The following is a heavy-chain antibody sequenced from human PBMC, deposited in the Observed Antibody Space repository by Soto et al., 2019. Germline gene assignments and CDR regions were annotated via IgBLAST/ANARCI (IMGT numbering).Heavy chain of an antibody. CDR3: ARDRDGDGYNTYYFDY. CDR2: ISYDGSNK. D-gene: IGHD5-12*01. Sequence: QVQLVESGGGVVQPGRSLRLSCAASGFTFSSYAMHWVRQAPGKGLEWVAVISYDGSNKYYADSVKGRFTISRDNSKNTLYLQMNSLRAEDTAVYYCARDRDGDGYNTYYFDYWGQGTLVTVSS. J-gene: IGHJ4*02. V-gene: IGHV3-30-3*01. CDR1: GFTFSSYA.